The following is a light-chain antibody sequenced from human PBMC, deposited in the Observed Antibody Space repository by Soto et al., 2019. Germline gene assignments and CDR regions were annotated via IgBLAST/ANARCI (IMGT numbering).Light chain of an antibody. J-gene: IGLJ3*02. Sequence: QSALTQPASVSGSPGQSITISCTGSSSDVGGYSYVSWYQQYPGKAPKLMIYEVINRPSGVSNRFSGSKSGNTASLTISGLQADDEADYYCSSYTNSDTWVFGGGTKLTV. CDR1: SSDVGGYSY. CDR3: SSYTNSDTWV. CDR2: EVI. V-gene: IGLV2-14*01.